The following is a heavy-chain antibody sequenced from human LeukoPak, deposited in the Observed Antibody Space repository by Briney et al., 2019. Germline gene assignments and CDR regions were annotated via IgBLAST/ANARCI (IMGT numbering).Heavy chain of an antibody. CDR2: IYTSGST. Sequence: SETLSLTCTVSGGSISSYYWSWIRQPAGKGLEWIGRIYTSGSTNYNPSLKSRVTMPVDTSKNQFSLKLSSVTAADTAVYYCAGFIAAAGVFDYWGQGTLVTVSS. V-gene: IGHV4-4*07. J-gene: IGHJ4*02. D-gene: IGHD6-13*01. CDR1: GGSISSYY. CDR3: AGFIAAAGVFDY.